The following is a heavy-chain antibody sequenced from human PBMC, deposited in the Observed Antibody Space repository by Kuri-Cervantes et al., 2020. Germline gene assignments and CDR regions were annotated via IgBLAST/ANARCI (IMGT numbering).Heavy chain of an antibody. CDR3: ARAGYCSGGSCHAFDI. Sequence: VSVKVSCKASGYTFTSYGISWVRQAPGQGLEWMGWISAYNGNTNYAQKLQGRVTMTTDTSTSTAYMELRSLRSDDTAVYYCARAGYCSGGSCHAFDIWGQGTMVTVSS. CDR2: ISAYNGNT. V-gene: IGHV1-18*01. J-gene: IGHJ3*02. D-gene: IGHD2-15*01. CDR1: GYTFTSYG.